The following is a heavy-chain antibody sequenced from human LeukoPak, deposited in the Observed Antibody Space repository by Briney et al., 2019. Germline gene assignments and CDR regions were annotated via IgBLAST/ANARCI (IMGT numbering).Heavy chain of an antibody. CDR2: ISSSGRTV. CDR3: ARTLDSALDV. Sequence: GGYLRPSCAGSGFTFSSYNMNWVRQAPGKGLEWISYISSSGRTVYYAESVRGRFAISRDNARSSLYLQMAGLTAEDTAVYYCARTLDSALDVWGDGTTVTVSS. J-gene: IGHJ6*04. D-gene: IGHD3/OR15-3a*01. CDR1: GFTFSSYN. V-gene: IGHV3-48*01.